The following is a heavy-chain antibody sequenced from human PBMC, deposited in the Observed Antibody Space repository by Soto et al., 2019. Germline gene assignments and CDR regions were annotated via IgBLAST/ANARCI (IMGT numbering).Heavy chain of an antibody. D-gene: IGHD6-13*01. Sequence: GGSLRLSCAASGFTFSSYGMHWVRQAPGKGLEWVAVISYDGSNKYYADSVKGRFTISRDNSKNTLYLQMNSLRAEDTAVYYCAKDGCSSSCFDYWGQGTLVTVSS. J-gene: IGHJ4*02. CDR1: GFTFSSYG. CDR2: ISYDGSNK. V-gene: IGHV3-30*18. CDR3: AKDGCSSSCFDY.